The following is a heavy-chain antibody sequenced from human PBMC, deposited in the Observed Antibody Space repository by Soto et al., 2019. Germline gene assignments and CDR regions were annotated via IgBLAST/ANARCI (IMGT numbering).Heavy chain of an antibody. D-gene: IGHD3-22*01. CDR2: IIPIFGTA. J-gene: IGHJ4*02. V-gene: IGHV1-69*01. Sequence: QVQLVQSGAEVRKPGSSVKVSCKASGGTFSRHAISWVRQAPGQGLEWMGGIIPIFGTANHAQKFQGRVTIIANESTGTVYMELGSLRSEDRAMYYCAGGWGYDSNDYYSAYGGQGTRVIASS. CDR3: AGGWGYDSNDYYSAY. CDR1: GGTFSRHA.